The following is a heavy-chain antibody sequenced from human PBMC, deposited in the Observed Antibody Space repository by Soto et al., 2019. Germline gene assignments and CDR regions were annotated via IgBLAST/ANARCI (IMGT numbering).Heavy chain of an antibody. CDR2: ISAYNGNT. J-gene: IGHJ5*02. V-gene: IGHV1-18*04. D-gene: IGHD3-10*01. Sequence: ASVKVSCKASGYTFTSYGISWVRQAPGQGLEWMGWISAYNGNTNYAQKLQGRVTMTTDTSTSTAYMELRSLRSDDTAVYYCARELERFGERCFAPWGPGTLVTGSS. CDR1: GYTFTSYG. CDR3: ARELERFGERCFAP.